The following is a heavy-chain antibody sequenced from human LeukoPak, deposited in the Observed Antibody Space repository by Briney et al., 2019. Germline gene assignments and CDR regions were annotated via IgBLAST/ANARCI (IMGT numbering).Heavy chain of an antibody. CDR2: SSWSSSTI. J-gene: IGHJ4*02. Sequence: GGSLRLSCAASGFTLSSYTMNWVRQAPGKGLEWVSYSSWSSSTIYYADSVKGRFTISRDNAKNSLYLQMNSLRAEDTAVYYCAKDYGPMGLFDYWGQGTLVTVSS. CDR3: AKDYGPMGLFDY. V-gene: IGHV3-48*01. D-gene: IGHD4-17*01. CDR1: GFTLSSYT.